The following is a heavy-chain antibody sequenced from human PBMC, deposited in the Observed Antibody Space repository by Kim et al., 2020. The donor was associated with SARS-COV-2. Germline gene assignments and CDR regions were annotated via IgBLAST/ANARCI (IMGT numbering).Heavy chain of an antibody. J-gene: IGHJ4*02. Sequence: GGSLRLSCAASEFTFSRYSMNWVRQAPGKGLEWVSTISRNSDYIYYADSGEGRFTISRDNAKNSLYLQMNSRRADDTAMYYCARDLSRGRPGGFDYWGQGTLVTVSS. V-gene: IGHV3-21*01. D-gene: IGHD6-19*01. CDR2: ISRNSDYI. CDR3: ARDLSRGRPGGFDY. CDR1: EFTFSRYS.